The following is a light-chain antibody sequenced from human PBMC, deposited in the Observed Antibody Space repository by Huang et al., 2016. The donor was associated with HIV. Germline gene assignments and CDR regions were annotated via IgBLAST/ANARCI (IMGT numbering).Light chain of an antibody. J-gene: IGKJ1*01. CDR2: KLS. Sequence: DVLLTQSPLSLPVTLGQPAFITCKSNQSLVYGDGNIYLNWFHQRRGHSPRRLLYKLSNRDSGVPDRFSAGGSGTDFTRWISEVEAEDVGDYYCMQASHGAATFGQGTRVDIK. CDR1: QSLVYGDGNIY. V-gene: IGKV2-30*01. CDR3: MQASHGAAT.